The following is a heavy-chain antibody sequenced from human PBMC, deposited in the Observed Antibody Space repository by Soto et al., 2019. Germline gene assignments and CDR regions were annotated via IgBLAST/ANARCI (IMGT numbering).Heavy chain of an antibody. J-gene: IGHJ4*02. D-gene: IGHD4-17*01. Sequence: SLTCTVSGGSISSYYWSWIRQPPGRGLEWIGYIYYSGSTNYNPSLKSRVTISVDTSKNQFSLKLSSVTAADTAVYYCARRYGDYFDFWGQGALVTVSS. V-gene: IGHV4-59*08. CDR2: IYYSGST. CDR1: GGSISSYY. CDR3: ARRYGDYFDF.